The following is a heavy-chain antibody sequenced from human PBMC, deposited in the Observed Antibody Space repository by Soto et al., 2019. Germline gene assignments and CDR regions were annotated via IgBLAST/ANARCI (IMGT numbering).Heavy chain of an antibody. V-gene: IGHV1-2*02. CDR3: ARDIPRSGYHYYYYGMDV. CDR2: INPNSGGT. CDR1: GYTFTGYY. J-gene: IGHJ6*02. D-gene: IGHD5-12*01. Sequence: EASVKVSCKASGYTFTGYYMHWVRQAPGQGLEWMGWINPNSGGTNYAQKFQGRVTMTRDTSISTAYMELSRLRSDDTAVYYCARDIPRSGYHYYYYGMDVWGQGTTVTVSS.